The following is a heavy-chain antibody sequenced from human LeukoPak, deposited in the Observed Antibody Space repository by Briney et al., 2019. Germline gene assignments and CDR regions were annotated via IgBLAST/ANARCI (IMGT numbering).Heavy chain of an antibody. J-gene: IGHJ4*02. CDR3: TTRVVTTNDF. V-gene: IGHV3-15*01. CDR2: IKTKPDGGPT. D-gene: IGHD2-21*02. CDR1: GFTFSNAW. Sequence: GGSLRLSCAASGFTFSNAWMSWVRQAPGKGLEWVGRIKTKPDGGPTVYAVPVRGRFTISRDDSKKTLFLQIDSLKTEDTAVYYCTTRVVTTNDFWGQGTLVTVSS.